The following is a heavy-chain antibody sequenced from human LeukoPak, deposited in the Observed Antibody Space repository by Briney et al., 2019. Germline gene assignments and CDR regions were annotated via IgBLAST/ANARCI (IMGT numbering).Heavy chain of an antibody. CDR3: AGYCSSTSCYTPDAFDI. J-gene: IGHJ3*02. Sequence: GGSLRLSCAASGFTFSSYAMHWVRQAPGKGLEYVSAISSNGGSTYYANSVKGRFTISRDNSKNTLYLQMGSLRAEDMAVYYCAGYCSSTSCYTPDAFDIWGQGTMVTVSS. CDR2: ISSNGGST. V-gene: IGHV3-64*01. CDR1: GFTFSSYA. D-gene: IGHD2-2*02.